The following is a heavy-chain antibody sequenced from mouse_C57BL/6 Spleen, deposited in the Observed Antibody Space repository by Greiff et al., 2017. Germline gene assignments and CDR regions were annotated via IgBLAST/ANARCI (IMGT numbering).Heavy chain of an antibody. CDR2: IYPGSGNT. CDR3: ASSSYYSNWGLYAMDY. V-gene: IGHV1-84*01. J-gene: IGHJ4*01. D-gene: IGHD2-5*01. Sequence: VQLQQSGPELVKPGASVKISCKASGYTFTDYYINWVKQRPGQGLEWIGWIYPGSGNTKYNEKFKGKATLTVDTSSSTAYMQLSSLTAEDSAVYFCASSSYYSNWGLYAMDYWGQGTSVTVSS. CDR1: GYTFTDYY.